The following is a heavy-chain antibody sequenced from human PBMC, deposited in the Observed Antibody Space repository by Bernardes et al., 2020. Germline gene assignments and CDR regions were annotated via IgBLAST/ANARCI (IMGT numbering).Heavy chain of an antibody. D-gene: IGHD3-16*02. V-gene: IGHV3-21*01. CDR1: GFTFSSYS. CDR2: ISSSSSYI. Sequence: GGSLRLSCAASGFTFSSYSMNWVRQAPGKGLEWVSSISSSSSYIYYADSVKGRFTISRDNAKNSLYLQMNSLRAEDTAVYYCARGYDYIWGSYRYRPPHFYYWGQGTLVTVSS. CDR3: ARGYDYIWGSYRYRPPHFYY. J-gene: IGHJ4*02.